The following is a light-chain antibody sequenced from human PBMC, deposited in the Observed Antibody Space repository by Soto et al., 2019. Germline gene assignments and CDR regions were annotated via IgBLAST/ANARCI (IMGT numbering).Light chain of an antibody. J-gene: IGLJ1*01. CDR2: EVS. CDR3: SSYTSSSIDYV. V-gene: IGLV2-14*01. CDR1: SSDVGGYNY. Sequence: QSALTQPASVSGSPGQSITISCTGTSSDVGGYNYVSWYQQHPGKAPKLMIYEVSTRPSGVSNRFSGSKSGNTASLTISGLQAEDEADYYCSSYTSSSIDYVFCTGTKVTVL.